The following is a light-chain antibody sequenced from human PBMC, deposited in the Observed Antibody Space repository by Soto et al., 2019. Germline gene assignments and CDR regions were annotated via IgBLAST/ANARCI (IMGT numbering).Light chain of an antibody. Sequence: QSVLTQPPSASGTPGQRVTISCSGSSSNIGSNYVYWYQQLPGTAPKLLIYRNNQRPSGVPDRFSGSKSGTSASLAISGLRSEDEADYYCAAWDDSLSGRVFGGGTQVTV. CDR3: AAWDDSLSGRV. J-gene: IGLJ3*02. CDR1: SSNIGSNY. CDR2: RNN. V-gene: IGLV1-47*01.